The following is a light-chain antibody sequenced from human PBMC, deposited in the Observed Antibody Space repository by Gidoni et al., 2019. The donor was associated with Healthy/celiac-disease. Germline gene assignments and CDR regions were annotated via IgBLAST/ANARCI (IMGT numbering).Light chain of an antibody. CDR2: GAS. J-gene: IGKJ2*01. CDR3: QQYGSSPGHT. CDR1: QSVSSSY. V-gene: IGKV3-20*01. Sequence: ESVLTQSPGTLSLSPGERATLSCRASQSVSSSYLAWYQQKPGQAPRLLIYGASSRATGIPDRFSGSGSGTDFTLTISRLEPEDFAVYYCQQYGSSPGHTFGQGTKLEIK.